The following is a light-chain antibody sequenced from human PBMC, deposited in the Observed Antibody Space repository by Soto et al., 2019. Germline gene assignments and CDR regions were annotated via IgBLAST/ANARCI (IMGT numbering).Light chain of an antibody. J-gene: IGLJ2*01. CDR1: SSDVGSYNL. Sequence: QSALTQPASVSGSPGQSITISCTGTSSDVGSYNLVSWYQQHPGKAPQLMIYEGSKRPSGVSNRFSGSKSGNTASLTISGLQAEDEDDYYCCSYAGSSTFHVVFGGGTKLTVL. CDR3: CSYAGSSTFHVV. CDR2: EGS. V-gene: IGLV2-23*03.